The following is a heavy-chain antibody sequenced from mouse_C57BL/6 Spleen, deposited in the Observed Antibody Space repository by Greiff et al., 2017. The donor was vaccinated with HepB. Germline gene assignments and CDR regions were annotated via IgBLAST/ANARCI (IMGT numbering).Heavy chain of an antibody. CDR2: ISDGGSYT. CDR1: GFTFSSYA. V-gene: IGHV5-4*03. J-gene: IGHJ1*03. CDR3: ARGSNYYWYFDV. Sequence: EVNLVESGGGLVKPGGSLKLSCAASGFTFSSYAMSWVRQTPEERLEWVATISDGGSYTYYPDNVKGRFTISRDNAKNNLYLQMSHLKSEDTAMYYCARGSNYYWYFDVWGTGTTVTVSS. D-gene: IGHD2-5*01.